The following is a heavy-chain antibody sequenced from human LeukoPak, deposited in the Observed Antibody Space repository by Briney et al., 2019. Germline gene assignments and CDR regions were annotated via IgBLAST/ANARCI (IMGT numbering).Heavy chain of an antibody. Sequence: NPSETLSLTCTVSGGSISSGSYYWGWIRQPPGKGLEWIGSIYYSGSTYYNPSLKSRVTISVDTSKNQFSLKLSSVTTADTAVYYCARISYSSGWSLVYWGQGTLVTVSS. D-gene: IGHD6-19*01. V-gene: IGHV4-39*01. CDR3: ARISYSSGWSLVY. CDR1: GGSISSGSYY. CDR2: IYYSGST. J-gene: IGHJ4*02.